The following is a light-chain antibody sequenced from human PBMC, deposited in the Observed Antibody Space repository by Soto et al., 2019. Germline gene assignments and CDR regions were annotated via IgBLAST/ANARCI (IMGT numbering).Light chain of an antibody. CDR3: QQHDKWPFT. V-gene: IGKV3-15*01. J-gene: IGKJ2*01. Sequence: EIVMTQSPATLSVSPGERATLSCRASQSVSSNLAWYQQKPGQPPRLLIYGASTRATGIPARLSGSGSGTEITLTISSLQSEDFAVYYCQQHDKWPFTFGQGTKLDIK. CDR2: GAS. CDR1: QSVSSN.